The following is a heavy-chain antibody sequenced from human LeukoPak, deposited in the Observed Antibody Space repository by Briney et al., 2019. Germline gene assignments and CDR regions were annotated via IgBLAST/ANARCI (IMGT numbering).Heavy chain of an antibody. J-gene: IGHJ4*02. CDR2: ISSSGSTI. CDR1: GFTFSDYY. Sequence: GGSLRLSCAASGFTFSDYYMSWIRQAPGKGLEWVSYISSSGSTIYYADSVKGRFTISRDNAKNSLYLQMNSLRAEDTAVYHCAKDLRLRYFTYWGQGTLVTVSS. D-gene: IGHD3-9*01. V-gene: IGHV3-11*01. CDR3: AKDLRLRYFTY.